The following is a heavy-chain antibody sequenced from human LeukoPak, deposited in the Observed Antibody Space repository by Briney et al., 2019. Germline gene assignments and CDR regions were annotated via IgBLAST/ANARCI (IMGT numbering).Heavy chain of an antibody. J-gene: IGHJ4*02. V-gene: IGHV3-53*01. CDR1: GFTVSTYY. CDR3: ARDSGYIHDY. D-gene: IGHD5-18*01. CDR2: IYSDGTT. Sequence: GGSLRLSCAASGFTVSTYYMSWVRQAPGKGLEWVSVIYSDGTTYYADSVKGRFTTSRDNSKNTLYLQMNSLRAEDTAVYYCARDSGYIHDYWGQGTLVTVSS.